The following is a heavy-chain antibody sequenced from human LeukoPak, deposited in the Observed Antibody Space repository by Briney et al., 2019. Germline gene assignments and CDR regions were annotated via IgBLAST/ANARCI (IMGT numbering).Heavy chain of an antibody. CDR3: ARGEAPEDK. CDR2: INPHTGDT. Sequence: ASVKVSCKASGYTFTGYYIHWVRQAPGQGLEWLGWINPHTGDTYHAQKFQGRVTMTSDASVNTAYMQLSRLKSDDTAIYYCARGEAPEDKWGQETLVTVSS. J-gene: IGHJ4*02. CDR1: GYTFTGYY. V-gene: IGHV1-2*02.